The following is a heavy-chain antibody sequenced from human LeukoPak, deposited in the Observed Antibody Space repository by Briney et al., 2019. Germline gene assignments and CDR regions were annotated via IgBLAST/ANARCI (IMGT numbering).Heavy chain of an antibody. D-gene: IGHD3-22*01. Sequence: PGGSLRLSCEDSGFTFRSYEMNWVRQAPGKGLEWIAYLSSSGSAFSYADSVKGRFTIARDNSKNTLDLQMNSLRAEDTAVYYCATEEDYYDSSGYPLPAYWGQGTLVTVSS. CDR3: ATEEDYYDSSGYPLPAY. CDR2: LSSSGSAF. CDR1: GFTFRSYE. V-gene: IGHV3-48*03. J-gene: IGHJ4*02.